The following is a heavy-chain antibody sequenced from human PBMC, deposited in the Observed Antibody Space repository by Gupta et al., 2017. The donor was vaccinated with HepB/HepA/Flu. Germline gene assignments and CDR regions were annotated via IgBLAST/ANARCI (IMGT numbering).Heavy chain of an antibody. V-gene: IGHV1-2*02. Sequence: QVQLVQSGADVKKPGASVKVSCKASGYTFTGYYIHWVRQAPRQGLEWMGLINPNNGRTKYVEKFQGRVTMTRDTSISTAYMALIRLTSNDTAIYFCARFSSQRYFYDYWGQGTLVTVTS. CDR1: GYTFTGYY. CDR3: ARFSSQRYFYDY. CDR2: INPNNGRT. J-gene: IGHJ4*02. D-gene: IGHD2-2*01.